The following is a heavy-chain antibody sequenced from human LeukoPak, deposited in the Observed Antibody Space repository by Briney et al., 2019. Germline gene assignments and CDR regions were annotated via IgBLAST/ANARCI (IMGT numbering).Heavy chain of an antibody. CDR3: ARDKIEGPTKLDY. J-gene: IGHJ4*02. V-gene: IGHV3-7*01. D-gene: IGHD1-1*01. CDR1: GFTFSSYW. CDR2: IKQDESQK. Sequence: GSLRLSCAASGFTFSSYWMSWVRQAPGKGLEWVANIKQDESQKYYVDSVKGRFTISRDNAKNSLYLQMNSLRAEDTAVYYCARDKIEGPTKLDYWGQGILVTVSS.